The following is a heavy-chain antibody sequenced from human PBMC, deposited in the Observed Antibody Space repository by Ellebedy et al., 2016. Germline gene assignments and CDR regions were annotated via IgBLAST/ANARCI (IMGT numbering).Heavy chain of an antibody. CDR3: ATDYYRSGAFDF. V-gene: IGHV3-49*03. D-gene: IGHD3-10*01. CDR1: GFSAGDYA. Sequence: GESLKISXSASGFSAGDYAMSWFRQAPGKGLEWVGFIRSKVHGGTTEYAASVKGRVNISRDDSKSTAFLQMDSLKAEDTAVYYCATDYYRSGAFDFWGQGILVTVSS. J-gene: IGHJ4*02. CDR2: IRSKVHGGTT.